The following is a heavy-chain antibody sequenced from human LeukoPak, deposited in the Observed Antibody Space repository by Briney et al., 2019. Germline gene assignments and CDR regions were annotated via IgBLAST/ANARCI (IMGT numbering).Heavy chain of an antibody. J-gene: IGHJ6*02. CDR1: GFTFSSYS. Sequence: GGFLRLSCAASGFTFSSYSMNWVRQVPGKGPEWVSSISSSSSYIYYADSVKGRFTISRDNAKNSLYLQMNSLRAEDTAVYYCARVVVRGVINYGMDVWGQGTTVTVSS. CDR3: ARVVVRGVINYGMDV. D-gene: IGHD3-10*01. CDR2: ISSSSSYI. V-gene: IGHV3-21*01.